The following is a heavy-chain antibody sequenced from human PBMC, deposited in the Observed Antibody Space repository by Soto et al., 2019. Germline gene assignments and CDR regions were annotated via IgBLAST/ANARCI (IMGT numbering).Heavy chain of an antibody. Sequence: QVQLVESGGGVVQPGRSLRLSCAASGFIFRHYGMHWVRQAPGKGLEWAAVIAYDGTHAYYADSVKGRFTISRDNSNNTLYLQMNSRRADDTVVYYCAKRLTSSGSDVVDGWGLGTLVTVSS. J-gene: IGHJ3*01. CDR3: AKRLTSSGSDVVDG. CDR2: IAYDGTHA. V-gene: IGHV3-30*18. CDR1: GFIFRHYG. D-gene: IGHD1-1*01.